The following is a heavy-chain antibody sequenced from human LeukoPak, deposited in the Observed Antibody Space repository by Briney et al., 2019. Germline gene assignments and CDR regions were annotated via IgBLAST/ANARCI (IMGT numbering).Heavy chain of an antibody. CDR3: ARDPYESDGVSYGAFDI. V-gene: IGHV3-7*01. J-gene: IGHJ3*02. D-gene: IGHD3-22*01. CDR2: IRHDGRDI. Sequence: GGSLRLSCAASGFAFRSYWMTWVRQAPGKGLEWVANIRHDGRDIKHEDSVKGRFTISRDNARNSLSLQMSSLRVEDTADCARDPYESDGVSYGAFDIWGQGTVVTVSS. CDR1: GFAFRSYW.